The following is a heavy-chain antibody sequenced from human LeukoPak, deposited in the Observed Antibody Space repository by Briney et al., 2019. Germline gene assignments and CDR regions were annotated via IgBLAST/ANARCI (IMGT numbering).Heavy chain of an antibody. J-gene: IGHJ4*02. D-gene: IGHD3-22*01. CDR1: GGSISSYY. V-gene: IGHV4-59*12. CDR3: ARDNGYYYDSSGYPN. CDR2: IYDSGST. Sequence: SETLSLTCTVSGGSISSYYWSWIRQPPGKGLEWIGYIYDSGSTNYNPSLKSRVTISVDTSKNQFSLKLSSVTAADTAVYYCARDNGYYYDSSGYPNWGQGTLVTVSS.